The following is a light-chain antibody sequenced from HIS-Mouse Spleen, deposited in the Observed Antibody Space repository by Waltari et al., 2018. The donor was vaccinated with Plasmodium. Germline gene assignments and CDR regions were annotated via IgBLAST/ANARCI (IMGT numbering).Light chain of an antibody. CDR3: QVWDSSTV. Sequence: SYELTQPLSVSVALGQTARINCGGNNIGSKNVPWYQQKPGQAPVLVIYRDSNRPSGIPERFSGSNSGNTATLTISRAQAGDEADYYCQVWDSSTVFGGGTKLTVL. V-gene: IGLV3-9*01. CDR2: RDS. CDR1: NIGSKN. J-gene: IGLJ3*02.